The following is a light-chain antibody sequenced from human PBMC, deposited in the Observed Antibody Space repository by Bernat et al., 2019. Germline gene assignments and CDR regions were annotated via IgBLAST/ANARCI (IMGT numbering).Light chain of an antibody. J-gene: IGKJ1*01. CDR2: AAS. CDR3: QQSSSTPRT. Sequence: DIQMTQSPSPLSASVGDRVTITCRASQSISSYLNWYQQKPGKAPKLLIYAASSLQSGVPSRFSGSGSGTDFTLTISSLQPEDSATYYCQQSSSTPRTFGQGTKLEIK. CDR1: QSISSY. V-gene: IGKV1-39*01.